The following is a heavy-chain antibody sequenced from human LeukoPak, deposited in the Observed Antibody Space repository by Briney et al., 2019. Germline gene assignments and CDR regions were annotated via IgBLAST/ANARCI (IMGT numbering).Heavy chain of an antibody. CDR2: MNPNSGNT. V-gene: IGHV1-8*01. CDR3: ARPMYSSSQTAENAFDI. CDR1: GYTFTSYD. D-gene: IGHD6-13*01. Sequence: ASVKVSCKASGYTFTSYDINWVRQATGQGLEWMGWMNPNSGNTGYAQKFQGRVTMTRNTSISTAYMELSSLRSEDTAVYYCARPMYSSSQTAENAFDIWGQGTMVTVSS. J-gene: IGHJ3*02.